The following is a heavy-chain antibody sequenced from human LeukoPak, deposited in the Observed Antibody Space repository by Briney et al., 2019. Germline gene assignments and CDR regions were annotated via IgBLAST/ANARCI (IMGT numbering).Heavy chain of an antibody. CDR2: IIPIFGIA. J-gene: IGHJ5*02. D-gene: IGHD2-21*02. Sequence: GSSVKVSCKASGGTFSSYAISWVRQAPGQGLEWMGRIIPIFGIAKYAQKFQGRVTITADKSTSTAYMELSSLRSEDTAVYYCARDPAYPCGGDCYSPDPWGQGTLVTVSS. CDR1: GGTFSSYA. V-gene: IGHV1-69*04. CDR3: ARDPAYPCGGDCYSPDP.